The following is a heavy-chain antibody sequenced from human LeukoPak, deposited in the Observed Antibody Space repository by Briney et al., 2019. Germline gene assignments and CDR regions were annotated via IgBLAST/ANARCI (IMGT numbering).Heavy chain of an antibody. CDR2: VYYTGTT. CDR1: GGPISSYY. CDR3: ARHTGIRSAFDF. V-gene: IGHV4-59*01. D-gene: IGHD7-27*01. J-gene: IGHJ3*01. Sequence: PSETLSLTCTVSGGPISSYYWSRIRQPPGKGLEWIGYVYYTGTTNYSPSLRSRVTISVDTSRNDFSLKLSSVTAADTAVYFCARHTGIRSAFDFWSQGTMDTVSS.